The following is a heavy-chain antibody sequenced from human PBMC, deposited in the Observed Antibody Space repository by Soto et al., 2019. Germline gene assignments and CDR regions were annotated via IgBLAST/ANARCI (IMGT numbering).Heavy chain of an antibody. CDR3: VRDASSGYRGWWDP. CDR2: ISPYNGDT. CDR1: GYTFTSYG. V-gene: IGHV1-18*01. D-gene: IGHD5-18*01. J-gene: IGHJ5*02. Sequence: QVQLVQSGTEVKKPGASVKVSCKTSGYTFTSYGISWVRQAPGQGLEWMGLISPYNGDTIYARKFQGRVIVTADTATSTVYMELRSLRSDDTAVYYCVRDASSGYRGWWDPWGQGTLVIVSS.